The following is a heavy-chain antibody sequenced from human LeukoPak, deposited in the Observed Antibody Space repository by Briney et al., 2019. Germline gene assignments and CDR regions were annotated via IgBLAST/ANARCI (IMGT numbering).Heavy chain of an antibody. J-gene: IGHJ4*02. CDR3: ARRRVYYDSSGYNYYFDY. D-gene: IGHD3-22*01. V-gene: IGHV5-51*01. CDR1: GYIFTSYW. Sequence: GESLKISCKGSGYIFTSYWIGWVRQMPGKGLEWMGIIYPGDSDTRYSPSFQGQVTISADKSISTAYLQWSSLKASDTAMYYCARRRVYYDSSGYNYYFDYWGQGTLVTVSS. CDR2: IYPGDSDT.